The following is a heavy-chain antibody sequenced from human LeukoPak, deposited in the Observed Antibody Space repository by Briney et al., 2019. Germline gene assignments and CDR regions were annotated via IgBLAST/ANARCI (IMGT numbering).Heavy chain of an antibody. Sequence: ASVKVSCKASGGTFSSYAISWVRQAPGQGLEWMGWISAYNGNTNYAQKLQGRVTMTTDTSTSTAYMELRSLRSDDTAVYYCARQYSGSYFNYYYYMDVWGKGTTVTVSS. V-gene: IGHV1-18*01. CDR2: ISAYNGNT. D-gene: IGHD1-26*01. CDR1: GGTFSSYA. J-gene: IGHJ6*03. CDR3: ARQYSGSYFNYYYYMDV.